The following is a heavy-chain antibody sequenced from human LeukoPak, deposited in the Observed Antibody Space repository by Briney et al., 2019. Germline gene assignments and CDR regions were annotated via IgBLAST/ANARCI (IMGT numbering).Heavy chain of an antibody. D-gene: IGHD6-19*01. Sequence: PETLSLTRTVSGGSISRDYWSWIRQPPGKGLEWIGYINYSGSTNYNPSLKSRVTISVDTSRNQLSLKLTSVTAADTAVYYCARATDSNGWLFDYWGQGTLVTVSS. J-gene: IGHJ4*02. V-gene: IGHV4-59*01. CDR3: ARATDSNGWLFDY. CDR2: INYSGST. CDR1: GGSISRDY.